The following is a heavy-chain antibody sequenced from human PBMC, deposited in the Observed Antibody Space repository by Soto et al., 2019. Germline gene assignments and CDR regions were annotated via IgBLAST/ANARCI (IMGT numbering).Heavy chain of an antibody. D-gene: IGHD4-17*01. CDR1: GFTFSSYG. J-gene: IGHJ4*02. V-gene: IGHV3-33*01. Sequence: GGSLRLSCAASGFTFSSYGMHWVRQAPGKGLEWVAVIWYDGSNKYYADSVKGRFTISRDNSKNTLYLQMNSLRAEDTAVYYCARIHYGGNSVGLNYWGQGTLVTVSS. CDR3: ARIHYGGNSVGLNY. CDR2: IWYDGSNK.